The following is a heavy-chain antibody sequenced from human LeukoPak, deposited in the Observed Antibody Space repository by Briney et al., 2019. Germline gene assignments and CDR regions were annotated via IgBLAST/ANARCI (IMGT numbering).Heavy chain of an antibody. Sequence: SETLSLTCTVSGGSISSYYWSWIRQPAGKGLEWIGRIYTSGSTNYNPSLKSRVTMSVDTSKNQFSLTLSSVTAADKAVYYCARLGYCSSTSCSDDYWGQGTLVTVSS. CDR3: ARLGYCSSTSCSDDY. CDR2: IYTSGST. V-gene: IGHV4-4*07. D-gene: IGHD2-2*01. CDR1: GGSISSYY. J-gene: IGHJ4*02.